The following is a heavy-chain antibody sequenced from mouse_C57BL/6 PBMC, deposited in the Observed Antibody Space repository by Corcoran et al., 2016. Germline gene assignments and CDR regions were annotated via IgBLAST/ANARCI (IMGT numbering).Heavy chain of an antibody. CDR1: GYTFTTYG. CDR3: ARLGLTGSSMDY. D-gene: IGHD4-1*01. Sequence: QNQLVQSGPELKKPGETVKISCKASGYTFTTYGMSWVKQAPGKGLKWMGWINTYSGVPTYADDFKGRFAFSLETSASTAYLQINNLKNEDTATYFCARLGLTGSSMDYWGQGTSVTVSS. V-gene: IGHV9-3*01. CDR2: INTYSGVP. J-gene: IGHJ4*01.